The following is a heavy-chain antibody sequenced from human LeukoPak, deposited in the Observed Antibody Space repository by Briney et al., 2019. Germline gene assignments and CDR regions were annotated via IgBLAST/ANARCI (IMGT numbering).Heavy chain of an antibody. J-gene: IGHJ6*03. V-gene: IGHV1-8*01. CDR2: INPNSCHK. CDR1: GYTFTNYD. CDR3: VRVAGYYYYHMDV. Sequence: ASVKLSCRTSGYTFTNYDINWVRQAAGQGLEWMGWINPNSCHKGYPQKFRGRVTMTRDTSINTAYMELTSLTSDDTAVYYCVRVAGYYYYHMDVWGKGTTVSISS. D-gene: IGHD2-15*01.